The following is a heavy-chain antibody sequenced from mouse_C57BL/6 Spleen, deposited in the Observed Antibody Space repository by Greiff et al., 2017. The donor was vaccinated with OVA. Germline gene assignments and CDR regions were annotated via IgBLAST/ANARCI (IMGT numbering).Heavy chain of an antibody. CDR1: GYTFTDYY. CDR3: ARSRGIKYFDY. J-gene: IGHJ2*01. V-gene: IGHV1-26*01. D-gene: IGHD1-1*01. CDR2: INPNNGGT. Sequence: EVQLQQSGPELVKPGASVKISCKASGYTFTDYYMNWVKQSHGKSLEWIGDINPNNGGTSYNQKFKGKATLTVDKSSSTAYMELRSLTSEDSAVYYCARSRGIKYFDYWGQGTTLTVSS.